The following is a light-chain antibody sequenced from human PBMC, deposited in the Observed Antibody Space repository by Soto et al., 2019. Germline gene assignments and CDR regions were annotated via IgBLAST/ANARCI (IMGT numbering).Light chain of an antibody. CDR1: QSIRNS. CDR2: DTS. Sequence: IVLTQSPATLSLSPGERATLSCRASQSIRNSLAWYQQKPGQAPRLLIYDTSNRATGIPARFGGRGSGTDFTLTISSLEPEDFAVYYCQQYNNWPRTFGQGTKVDIK. J-gene: IGKJ1*01. V-gene: IGKV3-11*01. CDR3: QQYNNWPRT.